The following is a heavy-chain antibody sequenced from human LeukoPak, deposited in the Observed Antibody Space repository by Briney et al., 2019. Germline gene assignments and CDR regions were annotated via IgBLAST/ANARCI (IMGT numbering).Heavy chain of an antibody. J-gene: IGHJ4*02. D-gene: IGHD5-18*01. CDR2: IYHGGST. CDR3: ARDAGYSSLDY. Sequence: SETLSLTFAVSGGSISSGGYSWSWIRQPPGKGLEWIGYIYHGGSTYYNPSLKSRVTISVDRSKNQFSLKLSSVTAADTAVYYCARDAGYSSLDYWGQGTLVTVSS. CDR1: GGSISSGGYS. V-gene: IGHV4-30-2*01.